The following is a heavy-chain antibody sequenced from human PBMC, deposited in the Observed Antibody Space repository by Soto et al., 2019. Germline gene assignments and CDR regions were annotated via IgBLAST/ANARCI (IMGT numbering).Heavy chain of an antibody. D-gene: IGHD5-18*01. V-gene: IGHV1-69*13. CDR2: IIPIFGTA. CDR3: ARDPELQLWPLGAFDI. J-gene: IGHJ3*02. CDR1: GGTFSSYA. Sequence: SVKVSCKASGGTFSSYAISWVRQAPGQGLEWMGGIIPIFGTANYAQKFQGRVTITADESTSTAYMELSSLRSEDTAVYYCARDPELQLWPLGAFDIWGQGTMVTVSS.